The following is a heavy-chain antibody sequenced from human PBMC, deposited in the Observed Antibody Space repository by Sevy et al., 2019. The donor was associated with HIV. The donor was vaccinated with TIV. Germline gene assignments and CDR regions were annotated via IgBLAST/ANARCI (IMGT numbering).Heavy chain of an antibody. Sequence: SETLSLTCTVSGGSISSYYWSWIRQPPGKGLEWIGYIYYSGSTNYNPSLKSRVTISVDTSKNQFSLKLSSVTAADTAVYYCARDRRTNPTGQDYYYYGMDVWGQGTTVTVSS. CDR2: IYYSGST. J-gene: IGHJ6*02. V-gene: IGHV4-59*01. CDR1: GGSISSYY. CDR3: ARDRRTNPTGQDYYYYGMDV. D-gene: IGHD7-27*01.